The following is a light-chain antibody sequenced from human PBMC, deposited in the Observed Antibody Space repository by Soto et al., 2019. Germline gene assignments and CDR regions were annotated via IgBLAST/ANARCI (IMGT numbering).Light chain of an antibody. J-gene: IGKJ1*01. CDR2: GAS. Sequence: EIVMTQSPATLSVSPGERSTLSCRASQSVSSNLAWYQQKHGQAPRLLIYGASTMATGIPARFSGSGSGTEFTLTISSLQSEDFAVYYCQKYNKWRLWTFGQGTQLDIK. V-gene: IGKV3-15*01. CDR3: QKYNKWRLWT. CDR1: QSVSSN.